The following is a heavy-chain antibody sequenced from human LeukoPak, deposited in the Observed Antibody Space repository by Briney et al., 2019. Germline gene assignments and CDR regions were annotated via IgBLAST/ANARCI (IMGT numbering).Heavy chain of an antibody. V-gene: IGHV4-59*08. Sequence: PSETLSLTCTVSGGSISSYYWSWIRQPPGKGLDWIGYIYYSGSTNYNPSLKSRVTISVDTSKNQFSLKLSSVTAADTAVYYCARHYGDYPDAFDIWGQGTMVTVSS. CDR2: IYYSGST. J-gene: IGHJ3*02. CDR3: ARHYGDYPDAFDI. CDR1: GGSISSYY. D-gene: IGHD4-17*01.